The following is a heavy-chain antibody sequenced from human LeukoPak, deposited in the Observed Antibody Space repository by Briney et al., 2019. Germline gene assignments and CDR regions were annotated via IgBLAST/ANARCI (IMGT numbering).Heavy chain of an antibody. V-gene: IGHV1-18*01. CDR1: GYTFISFG. CDR2: ISGYTGNT. D-gene: IGHD6-25*01. CDR3: VRDLGSAAAGHWIFFDY. Sequence: ASVKVACKASGYTFISFGISWVRQAPGQGLEWMGWISGYTGNTDYAQRLQGRVTMTTDTSTRTAYMEVRNLRSDDTAVYYCVRDLGSAAAGHWIFFDYWGQGTLVTVSS. J-gene: IGHJ4*02.